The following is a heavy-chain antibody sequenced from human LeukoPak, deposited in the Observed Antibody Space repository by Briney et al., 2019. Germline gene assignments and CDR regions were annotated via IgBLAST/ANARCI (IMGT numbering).Heavy chain of an antibody. CDR1: GFTFSSYS. Sequence: GGSLRLSCAASGFTFSSYSMNWVRQAPGKGLEWVSSISSSSSYIYYADSVKGRFTISRDNAKNSLYLQMNSLRAEDTAVYYCAEDRGYSYRYYFDYWGQGTLVTVSS. CDR2: ISSSSSYI. V-gene: IGHV3-21*01. D-gene: IGHD5-18*01. CDR3: AEDRGYSYRYYFDY. J-gene: IGHJ4*02.